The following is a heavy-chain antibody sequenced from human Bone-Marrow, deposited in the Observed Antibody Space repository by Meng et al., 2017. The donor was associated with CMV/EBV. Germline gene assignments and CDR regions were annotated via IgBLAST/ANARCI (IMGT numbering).Heavy chain of an antibody. D-gene: IGHD1-7*01. CDR3: ARVNWNYVGGGGY. CDR2: ISAYNGNT. J-gene: IGHJ4*02. CDR1: GYTFTGYY. V-gene: IGHV1-18*04. Sequence: ASVKVSCKASGYTFTGYYMHWVRQAPGQGLEWMGWISAYNGNTNYAQKLQGRVTMTTDTSTRTAYMELRGLRSDDTAVYYCARVNWNYVGGGGYWGQGTLVTVSS.